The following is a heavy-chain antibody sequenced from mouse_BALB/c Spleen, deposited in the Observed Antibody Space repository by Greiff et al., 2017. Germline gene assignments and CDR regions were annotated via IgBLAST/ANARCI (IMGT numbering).Heavy chain of an antibody. CDR3: ARIYYYGSSTYFDY. V-gene: IGHV5-6*02. CDR2: ISSGGSYT. CDR1: GFTFSSYG. Sequence: DVMLVESGGDLVKPGGSLKLSCAASGFTFSSYGMSWVRQTPDKRLEWVATISSGGSYTYYPDSVKGRFTISRDNAKNTLYLQMSSLKSEDTAMYYCARIYYYGSSTYFDYWGQGTTLTVSS. D-gene: IGHD1-1*01. J-gene: IGHJ2*01.